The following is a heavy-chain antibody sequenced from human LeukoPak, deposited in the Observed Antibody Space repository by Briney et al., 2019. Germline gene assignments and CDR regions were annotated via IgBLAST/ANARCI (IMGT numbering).Heavy chain of an antibody. CDR1: GGSFSGYY. CDR3: ARLSSSSGQRPKYYYYYMDV. D-gene: IGHD6-6*01. V-gene: IGHV4-34*01. J-gene: IGHJ6*03. Sequence: SETLSLTXAVYGGSFSGYYWSWIRQPPGKGLEWIGEINHSGSTNYNPSLKSRVTISVDTSKNQFSLKLSSVTAADTAVYYCARLSSSSGQRPKYYYYYMDVWGKGTTVTVSS. CDR2: INHSGST.